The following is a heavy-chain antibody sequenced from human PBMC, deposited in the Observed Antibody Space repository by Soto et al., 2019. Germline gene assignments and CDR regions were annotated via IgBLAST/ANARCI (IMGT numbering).Heavy chain of an antibody. CDR3: ARWACSTIFGGVTFGYHYYGMDV. CDR2: MNPNSGNT. D-gene: IGHD3-3*01. J-gene: IGHJ6*02. CDR1: GYTFTSYD. V-gene: IGHV1-8*01. Sequence: ASVKVSCKASGYTFTSYDINWVRQATGQGLEWMGWMNPNSGNTGYAQKFQGRVTMTRNTSISTAYMELSSLRSEDTAVYYCARWACSTIFGGVTFGYHYYGMDVFGQGTTVTSP.